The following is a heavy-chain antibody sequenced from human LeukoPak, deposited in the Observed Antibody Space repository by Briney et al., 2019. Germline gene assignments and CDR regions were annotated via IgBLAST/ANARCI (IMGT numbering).Heavy chain of an antibody. CDR3: ASSSWYVAFDY. CDR2: ISSSSAY. D-gene: IGHD6-13*01. J-gene: IGHJ4*02. CDR1: GFTFDDYA. Sequence: SPGGSLRLSCAASGFTFDDYAMHWVRQAPGKGLEWVSSISSSSAYYADSVKGRFTISRDNAKNSLYLQMNSLRAEDTAVYYCASSSWYVAFDYWGQGTLVTVSS. V-gene: IGHV3-21*01.